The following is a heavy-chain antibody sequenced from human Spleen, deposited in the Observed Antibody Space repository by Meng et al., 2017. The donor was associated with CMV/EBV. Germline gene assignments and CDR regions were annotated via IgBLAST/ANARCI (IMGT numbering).Heavy chain of an antibody. J-gene: IGHJ4*02. Sequence: SGVTFSSYSMNWVRQAPGKGLEWVSSISSSGSYIYYADSVKGRFTISRDNAKNSLYLQMNSLRAEDTAVYYCARDTIFGVVIRPLDYWGQGTLVTVSS. CDR2: ISSSGSYI. CDR1: GVTFSSYS. CDR3: ARDTIFGVVIRPLDY. V-gene: IGHV3-21*01. D-gene: IGHD3-3*01.